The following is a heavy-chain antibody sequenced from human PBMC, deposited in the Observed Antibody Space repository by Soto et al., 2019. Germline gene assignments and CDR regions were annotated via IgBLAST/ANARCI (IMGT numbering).Heavy chain of an antibody. Sequence: QVQLVQSGAEVKKPGASVKVSCKASGYTFTSYGISWVRQAPGQGLEWMGWISAYNGNTNYAQKLQGRVTMTTDTSTSPAYMELRSLRSDDTAVYYCARGRPPYGDYAATYYFDYWGQGTLVTVSS. V-gene: IGHV1-18*01. D-gene: IGHD4-17*01. CDR1: GYTFTSYG. CDR3: ARGRPPYGDYAATYYFDY. J-gene: IGHJ4*02. CDR2: ISAYNGNT.